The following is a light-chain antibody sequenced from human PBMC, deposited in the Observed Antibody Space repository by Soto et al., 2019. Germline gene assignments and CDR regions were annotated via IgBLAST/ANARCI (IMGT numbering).Light chain of an antibody. J-gene: IGLJ2*01. CDR1: NSDVGGYNY. V-gene: IGLV2-14*01. CDR2: DVS. CDR3: SSYTSSSTQV. Sequence: QSVLTQPSSGSGSPGKSITISCTGTNSDVGGYNYVSWYQQHPGKAPKLMIYDVSNRPSGVSNRFSGSKSGNTASLTISGLQAEDEADYYCSSYTSSSTQVFGGGTKVTVL.